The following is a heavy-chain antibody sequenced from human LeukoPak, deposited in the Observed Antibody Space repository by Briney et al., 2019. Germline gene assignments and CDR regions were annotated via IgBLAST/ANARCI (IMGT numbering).Heavy chain of an antibody. J-gene: IGHJ6*02. D-gene: IGHD2-2*02. Sequence: GGSLRLSCAASGFTFSSYSMNWVRQAPGKGLEWVSSISSSSSYIYYADSVKGRFTISRDNAKNSLYLQMNSLRAEDTAVYYCARDGYCSSTSCYTPRAMDVWGQGTTVTVSS. CDR2: ISSSSSYI. V-gene: IGHV3-21*01. CDR3: ARDGYCSSTSCYTPRAMDV. CDR1: GFTFSSYS.